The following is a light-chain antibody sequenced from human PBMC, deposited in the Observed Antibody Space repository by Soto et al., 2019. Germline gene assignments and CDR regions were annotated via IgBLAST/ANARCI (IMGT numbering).Light chain of an antibody. CDR3: QSYDNSLSNYV. CDR2: GNY. J-gene: IGLJ1*01. V-gene: IGLV1-40*01. Sequence: QSALAQPPSVSGAPGQRVTISCTGSSSNVGAGYDVHWYQQLPGTAPKLLIYGNYNRPSGVPDRFSGSKSGTSASLAITGLQAEDEVDYSCQSYDNSLSNYVFGTGTKVT. CDR1: SSNVGAGYD.